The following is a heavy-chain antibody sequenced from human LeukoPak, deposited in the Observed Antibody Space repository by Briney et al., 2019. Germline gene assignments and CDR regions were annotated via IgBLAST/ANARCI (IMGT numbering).Heavy chain of an antibody. Sequence: SETLSLTCTVSGGSISSSSYYWGWIRQPPGKGLEWIGSIYYSGSTYYNPSLKSRVTISVDTSKNQFSLKLSSVTAADTAVYYCARAWFGEGYYFDYWGQGTLVTVSS. J-gene: IGHJ4*02. D-gene: IGHD3-10*01. CDR2: IYYSGST. CDR1: GGSISSSSYY. CDR3: ARAWFGEGYYFDY. V-gene: IGHV4-39*07.